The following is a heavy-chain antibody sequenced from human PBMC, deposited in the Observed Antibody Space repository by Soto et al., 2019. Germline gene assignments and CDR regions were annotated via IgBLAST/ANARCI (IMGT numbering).Heavy chain of an antibody. Sequence: EVQLVESGGGLVQPGGSLRLSCAASGFTFSSYWMHWVRQAPGKGLVWVSRINSDGSSTSYADYVKGRFTISRDNAKNTLYLQMNSLRAEDTAVYYCASGIAVAGTLDYYYYYGMDVWGQGTTVTVSS. CDR1: GFTFSSYW. CDR3: ASGIAVAGTLDYYYYYGMDV. CDR2: INSDGSST. J-gene: IGHJ6*02. D-gene: IGHD6-19*01. V-gene: IGHV3-74*01.